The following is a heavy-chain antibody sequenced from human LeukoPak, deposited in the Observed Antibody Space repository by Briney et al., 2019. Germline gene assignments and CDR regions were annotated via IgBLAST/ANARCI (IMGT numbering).Heavy chain of an antibody. J-gene: IGHJ4*02. CDR3: GKTTVGYSSGQKPAWPVDY. Sequence: GGSLRLSCEASGFTFGSHAMYWVRQAPGRGLEWVAGIFGSGGSPHYADSVKGRFTISRDNSRNTVYLQVNSLRAEDTAVYYCGKTTVGYSSGQKPAWPVDYWGQGTLVTVSS. CDR2: IFGSGGSP. V-gene: IGHV3-23*01. D-gene: IGHD5-18*01. CDR1: GFTFGSHA.